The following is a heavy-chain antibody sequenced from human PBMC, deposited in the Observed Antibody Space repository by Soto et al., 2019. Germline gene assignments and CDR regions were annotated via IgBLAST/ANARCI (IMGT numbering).Heavy chain of an antibody. CDR1: GGSFSGYY. V-gene: IGHV4-34*01. Sequence: SETLSLTCAVYGGSFSGYYWSWIRQPPGKGLEWIGEINHSGSTNYNPSLKSRVTISVDTSKNQFSLRLSSVTAADTAVYYCARDLWGYCGTDCYPLDVWGQGTTVTVSS. J-gene: IGHJ6*02. CDR2: INHSGST. CDR3: ARDLWGYCGTDCYPLDV. D-gene: IGHD2-21*02.